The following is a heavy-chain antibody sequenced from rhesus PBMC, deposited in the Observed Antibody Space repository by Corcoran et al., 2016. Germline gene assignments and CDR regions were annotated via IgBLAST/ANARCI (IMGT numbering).Heavy chain of an antibody. V-gene: IGHV1-111*02. D-gene: IGHD1-20*01. Sequence: EVQLVQSGAEVKKPGASVKISCKASGYTFTDYYLHWVQQAPGKGLERMGRVDPEDGEAIHSQKYQDRVTITADTSTDTAYMELSSLRSEDTAVYYCATGSWNNLLNYWGQGVLVTVSS. CDR2: VDPEDGEA. CDR3: ATGSWNNLLNY. CDR1: GYTFTDYY. J-gene: IGHJ4*01.